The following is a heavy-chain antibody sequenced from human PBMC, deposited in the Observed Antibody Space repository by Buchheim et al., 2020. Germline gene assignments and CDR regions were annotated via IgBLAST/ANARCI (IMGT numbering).Heavy chain of an antibody. CDR3: ARGRLTFGS. CDR2: IYYSGST. V-gene: IGHV4-39*01. D-gene: IGHD3-10*01. CDR1: GGSFSTTNYY. J-gene: IGHJ5*01. Sequence: QLQLQESGPGLVKPSETLSLTCTVSGGSFSTTNYYWGWIRQPPGKGLEWIATIYYSGSTYYNPSLKSRVTTSVDTSKTQFSLKLNSLTAADTAVYYCARGRLTFGSWGQGT.